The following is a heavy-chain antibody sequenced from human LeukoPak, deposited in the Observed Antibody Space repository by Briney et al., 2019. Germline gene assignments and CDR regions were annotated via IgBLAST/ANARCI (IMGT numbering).Heavy chain of an antibody. Sequence: AASVKVSCKASGYTFTGYYMHWVRQAPGRGLEWMGWINPNSGGTNYAQKFQGWVTMTRDTSISTAYMELSRLRSDDTAVYYCARGSTVVKYYFDYWGQGTLVTVSS. CDR2: INPNSGGT. CDR1: GYTFTGYY. J-gene: IGHJ4*02. V-gene: IGHV1-2*04. D-gene: IGHD4-23*01. CDR3: ARGSTVVKYYFDY.